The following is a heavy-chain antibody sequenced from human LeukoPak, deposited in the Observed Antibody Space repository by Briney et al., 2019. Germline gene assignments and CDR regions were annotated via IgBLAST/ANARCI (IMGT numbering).Heavy chain of an antibody. J-gene: IGHJ4*02. CDR3: AKGESITMIVVVTYVDY. CDR2: ISSTSSTI. Sequence: GGSLRLSCAASGFTFSSFSMNWVRQAPGKGLEWVSYISSTSSTIYYADSVKGRFTISRDNAKNSLYLQMNSLRAEDTAVYYCAKGESITMIVVVTYVDYWGQGTLVTVSS. V-gene: IGHV3-48*01. D-gene: IGHD3-22*01. CDR1: GFTFSSFS.